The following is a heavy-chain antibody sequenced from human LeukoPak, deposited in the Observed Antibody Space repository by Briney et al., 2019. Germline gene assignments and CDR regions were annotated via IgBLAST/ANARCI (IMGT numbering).Heavy chain of an antibody. CDR3: ARDGVEYCSSTSCNYPYYYYYGMDV. CDR2: LHYSGST. Sequence: SETLSLTCTVSGGSISRSSYYWGWIRQPPGKGLEWLGSLHYSGSTYYTPSLKSRVTISVDTSKNQFSLKLSSVTAADTAVYYCARDGVEYCSSTSCNYPYYYYYGMDVWGQGTTVTVSS. J-gene: IGHJ6*02. CDR1: GGSISRSSYY. V-gene: IGHV4-39*02. D-gene: IGHD2-2*01.